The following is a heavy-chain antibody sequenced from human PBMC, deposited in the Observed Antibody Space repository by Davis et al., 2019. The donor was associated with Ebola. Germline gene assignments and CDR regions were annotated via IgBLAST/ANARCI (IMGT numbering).Heavy chain of an antibody. V-gene: IGHV4-59*01. Sequence: SETLSLTCAVYGGSFSSYYWSWIRQPPGKGLEWIGYIYYSGSTNYNPSLKSRVTISVDTSKNQFSLKLSSVTAADTAVYYCARDYDVLTGNDAFDIWGQGTMITVSS. CDR1: GGSFSSYY. CDR2: IYYSGST. D-gene: IGHD3-9*01. CDR3: ARDYDVLTGNDAFDI. J-gene: IGHJ3*02.